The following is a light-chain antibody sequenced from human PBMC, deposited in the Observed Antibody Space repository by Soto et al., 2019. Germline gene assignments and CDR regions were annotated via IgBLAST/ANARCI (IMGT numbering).Light chain of an antibody. V-gene: IGKV3-15*01. CDR3: QQYGRSPYT. CDR2: GAS. J-gene: IGKJ2*01. CDR1: QSVSSN. Sequence: EIVMTQSPATLSVSPGERATLSCWASQSVSSNLAWYQQKSGQAPRLLMYGASTRATGIPARFSGSGSGTEFTLTISSLQSEDFAVYYCQQYGRSPYTFGQGTKLEIK.